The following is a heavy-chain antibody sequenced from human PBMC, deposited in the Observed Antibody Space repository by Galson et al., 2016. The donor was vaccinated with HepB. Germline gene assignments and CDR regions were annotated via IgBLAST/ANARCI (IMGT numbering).Heavy chain of an antibody. CDR3: ARRGGVAVAPTTYPFGV. CDR1: GYSFTNYW. V-gene: IGHV5-51*01. CDR2: IYPDSAI. J-gene: IGHJ3*01. D-gene: IGHD6-19*01. Sequence: QSGAEVKKPGESLKISCMTSGYSFTNYWIGWVRQMPGKGLEWMGIIYPDSAIRYSPSFQGQVTISADKSISTAYLQWSSLKASDTAIYYCARRGGVAVAPTTYPFGVWGHGTMVTVSS.